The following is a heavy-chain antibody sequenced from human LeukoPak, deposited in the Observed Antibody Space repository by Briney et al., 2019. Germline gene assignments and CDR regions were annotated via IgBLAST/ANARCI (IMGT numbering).Heavy chain of an antibody. Sequence: ASVKVSCKASGYTFTGYYMHWVRQAPGQGLESIGWINPNSGGTNYAQKFQGRVTMTRDTSISTAYMELSRLRSDDTAVYYCARGAVAGPWSFDYWGQGTLVTVSS. CDR2: INPNSGGT. J-gene: IGHJ4*02. CDR1: GYTFTGYY. V-gene: IGHV1-2*02. D-gene: IGHD6-19*01. CDR3: ARGAVAGPWSFDY.